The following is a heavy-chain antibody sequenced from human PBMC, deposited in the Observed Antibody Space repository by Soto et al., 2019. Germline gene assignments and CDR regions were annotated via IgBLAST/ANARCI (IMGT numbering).Heavy chain of an antibody. J-gene: IGHJ3*01. CDR1: GYTFTNYY. CDR3: SRTDMGGDGALDV. D-gene: IGHD3-16*01. CDR2: INPSGGDP. V-gene: IGHV1-46*03. Sequence: QVQLMQSGAEVKQPGASVKVSCKASGYTFTNYYMNWVRQVPGQGLEWMGIINPSGGDPAHAQNFRGRLTTTSDASTTQVYMELNSLRYEDTAVYFCSRTDMGGDGALDVWGQGTMVTVSS.